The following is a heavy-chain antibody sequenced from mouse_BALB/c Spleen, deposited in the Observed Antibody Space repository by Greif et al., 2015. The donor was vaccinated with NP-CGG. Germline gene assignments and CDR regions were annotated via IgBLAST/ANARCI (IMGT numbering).Heavy chain of an antibody. CDR3: ARLTGTY. Sequence: DVKLVESGGGLVQPGGSLKLSCAASGFTFSSYTMSWVRQTPEKRLEWVAYISNGGGSTYYPDTVKGRFTISRDNAKNTLCLQMSSLKSEDTAMYYCARLTGTYWGQGTLVTVSA. V-gene: IGHV5-12-2*01. J-gene: IGHJ3*01. CDR1: GFTFSSYT. CDR2: ISNGGGST. D-gene: IGHD4-1*01.